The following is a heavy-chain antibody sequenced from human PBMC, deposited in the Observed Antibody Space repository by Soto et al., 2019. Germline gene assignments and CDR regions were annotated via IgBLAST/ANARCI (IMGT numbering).Heavy chain of an antibody. CDR1: GYTFTSYY. D-gene: IGHD3-3*01. CDR3: ARMGAGGVVIIPGAPYYYYGMDV. CDR2: INPSGGST. Sequence: GASVKVSCKASGYTFTSYYMHWVRQAPGQGLEWMGIINPSGGSTSYAQKFQGRVTMTRDTSTSTVYMELSSLRSEDTAVYYCARMGAGGVVIIPGAPYYYYGMDVWGQGTTVTVSS. J-gene: IGHJ6*02. V-gene: IGHV1-46*01.